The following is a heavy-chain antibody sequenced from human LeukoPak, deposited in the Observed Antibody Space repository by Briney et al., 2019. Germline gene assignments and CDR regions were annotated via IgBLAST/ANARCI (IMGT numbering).Heavy chain of an antibody. V-gene: IGHV3-21*04. CDR1: GFTFSSYS. J-gene: IGHJ3*02. CDR3: AKRESGYGTFDI. Sequence: PGGSLRLSCAASGFTFSSYSMNWVRQAPGKGLEWVSSISSSSSYIYYADSVKGRFTISRDRSKNTLYLQMNSLRAEDTAVYYCAKRESGYGTFDIWGQGTMVTVSS. CDR2: ISSSSSYI. D-gene: IGHD3-22*01.